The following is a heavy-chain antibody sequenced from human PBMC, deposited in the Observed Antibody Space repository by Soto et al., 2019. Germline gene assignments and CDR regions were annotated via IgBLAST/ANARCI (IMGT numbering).Heavy chain of an antibody. CDR1: GFTFSNAW. CDR2: IKSKTDGGTT. V-gene: IGHV3-15*01. J-gene: IGHJ6*03. D-gene: IGHD5-12*01. CDR3: TTDGSTIYYYYMDV. Sequence: GGSLRLSCAASGFTFSNAWMSWVRQAPGKGLEWVGRIKSKTDGGTTDYAAPVKGRFTISRDDSKNTLYLQMNSLKTEDTAVYYCTTDGSTIYYYYMDVWGKGTTVTVSS.